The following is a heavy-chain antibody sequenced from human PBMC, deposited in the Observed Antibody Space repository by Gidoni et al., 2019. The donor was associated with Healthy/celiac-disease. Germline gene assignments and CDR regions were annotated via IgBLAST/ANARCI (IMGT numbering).Heavy chain of an antibody. CDR3: ARDAAIGEFNPNNWFDP. CDR2: ISAYNGNT. V-gene: IGHV1-18*01. J-gene: IGHJ5*02. CDR1: GYTFTSYG. Sequence: QVQLVQSGAEVKKPGASVKVSCKASGYTFTSYGISWVRQAPGQGLEWMGWISAYNGNTNYAQKLQGRVTMTTDTSTSTAYMELRSLRSDDTAVYYCARDAAIGEFNPNNWFDPWGQGTLVTVSS. D-gene: IGHD3-10*01.